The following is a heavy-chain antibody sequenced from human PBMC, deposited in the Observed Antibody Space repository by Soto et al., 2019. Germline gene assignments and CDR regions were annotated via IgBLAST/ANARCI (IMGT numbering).Heavy chain of an antibody. V-gene: IGHV3-7*01. Sequence: GGSLRLSCAASGFTFSSYWMSWVRQAPGKGLEWVANIKQDGSEKYYVDSVKGRFTISRDNAKNSLYLQMNSLRAEDTAGYYLARDYEDDYILGSYAIYYMDVWGKGTTVTVSS. CDR1: GFTFSSYW. CDR3: ARDYEDDYILGSYAIYYMDV. D-gene: IGHD3-16*01. CDR2: IKQDGSEK. J-gene: IGHJ6*03.